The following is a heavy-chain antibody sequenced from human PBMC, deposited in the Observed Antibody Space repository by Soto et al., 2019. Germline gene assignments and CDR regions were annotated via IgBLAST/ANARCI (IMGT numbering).Heavy chain of an antibody. D-gene: IGHD3-22*01. J-gene: IGHJ4*02. CDR2: ISGSGGST. CDR1: GFTFSSYA. V-gene: IGHV3-23*01. CDR3: AKIATYYYDSSGPDRHDDY. Sequence: PGGSLRLSCAASGFTFSSYAMSWVRQAPGKGLEWVSAISGSGGSTYYADSVKGRFTISRDNSKNTLYLQMNSLRAEDTAVYYCAKIATYYYDSSGPDRHDDYWGQGTLVTVSS.